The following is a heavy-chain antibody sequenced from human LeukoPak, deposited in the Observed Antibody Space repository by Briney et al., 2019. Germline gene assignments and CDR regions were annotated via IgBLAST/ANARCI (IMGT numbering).Heavy chain of an antibody. CDR1: GFTFSSYW. V-gene: IGHV3-74*03. Sequence: PGGSLRLSCAASGFTFSSYWMHWVRQAPGKGLVWVARISTDGSSTTYADSVKGRFTISRDNAKNTVDLQLNSLRAEDTAVYYCTRVYNGVTSPGYWGQGTLVTVSS. CDR2: ISTDGSST. CDR3: TRVYNGVTSPGY. D-gene: IGHD2-8*01. J-gene: IGHJ4*02.